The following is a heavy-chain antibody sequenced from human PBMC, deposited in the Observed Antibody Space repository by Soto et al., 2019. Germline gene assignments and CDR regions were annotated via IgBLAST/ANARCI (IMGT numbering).Heavy chain of an antibody. J-gene: IGHJ4*02. CDR2: ISYDGSNK. D-gene: IGHD2-2*01. Sequence: QVQLVESGGGVVQPGRSLRLSCAASGFTFSSYAMHWVRQAPGKGLEWVAVISYDGSNKYYADSVKGRFTISRDNSKNMLYLQMNSLRAEDTAVYYCARDARDCSSTSCYRAFDYWGQGTLVTVSS. V-gene: IGHV3-30-3*01. CDR1: GFTFSSYA. CDR3: ARDARDCSSTSCYRAFDY.